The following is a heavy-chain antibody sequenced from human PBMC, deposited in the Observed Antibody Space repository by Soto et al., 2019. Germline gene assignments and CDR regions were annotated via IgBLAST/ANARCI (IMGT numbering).Heavy chain of an antibody. CDR3: AIESPGLGYYFVS. CDR2: IIIPLTTT. V-gene: IGHV1-69*01. Sequence: QVQLVQSGAEMKKPGSSVKVSCKASGGSFSSYTISWMRQAPGQGPEWMGGIIIPLTTTNYAEKFQGRVTITADQSTSTVYLEMSSLRFEDTASYYCAIESPGLGYYFVSWGQGTLVSVSS. CDR1: GGSFSSYT. D-gene: IGHD3-16*01. J-gene: IGHJ4*02.